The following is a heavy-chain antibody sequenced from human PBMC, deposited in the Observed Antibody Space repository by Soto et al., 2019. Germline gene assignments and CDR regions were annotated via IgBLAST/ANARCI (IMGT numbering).Heavy chain of an antibody. D-gene: IGHD1-20*01. CDR2: IIPIFGTA. J-gene: IGHJ6*02. Sequence: SVKVSCKASGGTFSSYAISWVRQAPGQGLEWMGGIIPIFGTANYAQKFQGRVTITADESTSTAYMELSSLRSEDTAVYYCARGRGYNWDLLYYYYGMDVWGQGTTVTVSS. CDR1: GGTFSSYA. CDR3: ARGRGYNWDLLYYYYGMDV. V-gene: IGHV1-69*13.